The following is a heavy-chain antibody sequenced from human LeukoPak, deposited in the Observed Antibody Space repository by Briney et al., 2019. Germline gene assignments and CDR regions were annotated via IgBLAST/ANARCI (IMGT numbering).Heavy chain of an antibody. CDR2: IYYSGSV. CDR1: GFTFSSYG. V-gene: IGHV4-39*07. CDR3: AKYSSSWEWDPHFDY. J-gene: IGHJ4*02. D-gene: IGHD6-13*01. Sequence: GSLRLSCAASGFTFSSYGMHWVRQAPGKGLEWIGSIYYSGSVYQNPSLKGRVTISIDMSKNHFSLKLSSVTAADTAVYYCAKYSSSWEWDPHFDYWGQGTLVTVSS.